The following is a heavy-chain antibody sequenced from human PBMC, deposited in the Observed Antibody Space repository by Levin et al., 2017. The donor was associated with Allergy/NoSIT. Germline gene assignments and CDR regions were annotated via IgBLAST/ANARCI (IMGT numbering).Heavy chain of an antibody. CDR3: ASYRITNYFDS. CDR2: IYYSGST. D-gene: IGHD3-16*02. J-gene: IGHJ4*02. V-gene: IGHV4-59*01. CDR1: GGSISSYY. Sequence: SETLSLTCTVSGGSISSYYWSWIRQPPGKGLEWIGYIYYSGSTNYNPSLKSRVTISVDTSKNQFSLKLSSVTAADTAVYSCASYRITNYFDSWGQGTLVTVSS.